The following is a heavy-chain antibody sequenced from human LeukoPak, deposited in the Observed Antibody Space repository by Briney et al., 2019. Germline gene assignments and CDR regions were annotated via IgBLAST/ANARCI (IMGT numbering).Heavy chain of an antibody. Sequence: PGGSLRLSCAAPGFTFINAWMSWVRQAPGKGLEWGGRIKSKADGGSTDYAAPVKGRFTFSRDDSKNTLYLQMNSMKTEDTAVYYCTADGCAGGGCFSGHYWGQGTLVTVSS. V-gene: IGHV3-15*01. CDR2: IKSKADGGST. CDR3: TADGCAGGGCFSGHY. D-gene: IGHD2-15*01. CDR1: GFTFINAW. J-gene: IGHJ4*02.